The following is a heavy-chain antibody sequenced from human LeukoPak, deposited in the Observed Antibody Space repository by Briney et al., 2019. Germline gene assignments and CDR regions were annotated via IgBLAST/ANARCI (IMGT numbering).Heavy chain of an antibody. CDR3: ARVGYCSSTSCSNWFDT. D-gene: IGHD2-2*01. J-gene: IGHJ5*02. V-gene: IGHV1-18*01. Sequence: GASVKVSCKASGYTFTSYGISWGRQAPGQGLEWMGWISAYNGNTNYAQKLQGRVTMTTDTSTSTAYMELRSLRSDDTAVYYCARVGYCSSTSCSNWFDTWGQGTLVTVSS. CDR1: GYTFTSYG. CDR2: ISAYNGNT.